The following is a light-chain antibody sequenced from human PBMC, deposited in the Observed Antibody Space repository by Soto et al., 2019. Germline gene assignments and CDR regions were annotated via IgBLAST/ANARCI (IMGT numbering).Light chain of an antibody. CDR2: DAS. V-gene: IGKV3-11*01. CDR1: QSISKY. Sequence: EIVLTQSPVTLSLSPGEIATLSCRASQSISKYLAWYQQKSGQAPRLLIYDASNRASGIPARFTGSGSGTDFTLTISSLEPEDFAVYYCQQRSNWRGTFGGGTKVEIK. CDR3: QQRSNWRGT. J-gene: IGKJ4*01.